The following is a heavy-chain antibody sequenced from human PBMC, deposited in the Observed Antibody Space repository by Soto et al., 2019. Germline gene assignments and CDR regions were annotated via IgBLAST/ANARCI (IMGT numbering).Heavy chain of an antibody. Sequence: GGSLRLSCAASGFTFSSYAMSWVRQAPGKGLEWVSAISGSGGSTYYADSVKGRFTISRDNSKNTLYLQMNSLRAEDTAVYYCAGHPAIRYYYYYMDVWGKGTTVTVSS. CDR2: ISGSGGST. J-gene: IGHJ6*03. CDR3: AGHPAIRYYYYYMDV. CDR1: GFTFSSYA. D-gene: IGHD2-21*02. V-gene: IGHV3-23*01.